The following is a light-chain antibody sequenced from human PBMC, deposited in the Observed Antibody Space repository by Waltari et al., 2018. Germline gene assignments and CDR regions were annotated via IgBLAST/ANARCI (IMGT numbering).Light chain of an antibody. CDR2: KAS. J-gene: IGKJ4*01. CDR1: QSISTW. Sequence: DIQMTQSPSTLSASVGDRVTITCRASQSISTWLAWYQQKPGKAPNLRIYKASSLESGVPSRFSGSGSGTEFTLTISSLQPDDFATYYCQQYKSFPLTFGGGTKVEVK. CDR3: QQYKSFPLT. V-gene: IGKV1-5*03.